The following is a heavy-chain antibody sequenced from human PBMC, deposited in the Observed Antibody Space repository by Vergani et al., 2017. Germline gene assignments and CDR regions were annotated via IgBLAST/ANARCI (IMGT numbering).Heavy chain of an antibody. D-gene: IGHD3-16*02. CDR2: IKSKTDGGTT. CDR1: GFTFSNAW. V-gene: IGHV3-15*01. Sequence: EVQLVESGGGLVKPGGSLRLSCAASGFTFSNAWMSWVRQAPGKWLEWVGRIKSKTDGGTTDYAAPVKGRFTISRDDSKNTLYLQMNRLKTEDTAVYYCTTDGGLYDYVWGSYRYSRYYFDYWGQGTLVTVSS. CDR3: TTDGGLYDYVWGSYRYSRYYFDY. J-gene: IGHJ4*02.